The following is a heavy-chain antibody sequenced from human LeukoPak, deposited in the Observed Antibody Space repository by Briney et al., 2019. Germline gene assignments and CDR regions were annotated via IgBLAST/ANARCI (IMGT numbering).Heavy chain of an antibody. D-gene: IGHD1-20*01. CDR3: ARDLGLTGAGYCYYMDV. CDR1: GGTFSSYA. Sequence: SVKVSCKASGGTFSSYAISWVRQAPGQGLEWMGGIIPIFGTANYAQKFQGRVTITADESTSIAYMELSSLRSEDTAVYYCARDLGLTGAGYCYYMDVWGKGTTVTVSS. CDR2: IIPIFGTA. V-gene: IGHV1-69*13. J-gene: IGHJ6*03.